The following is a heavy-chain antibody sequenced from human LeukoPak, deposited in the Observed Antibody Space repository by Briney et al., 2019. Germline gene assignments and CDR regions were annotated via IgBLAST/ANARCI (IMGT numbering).Heavy chain of an antibody. CDR1: GGTFSSYA. D-gene: IGHD1-7*01. Sequence: SVKVSCKASGGTFSSYAISWVRQAPGQGLEWMGGIIPIFGTANYAQKFQGRVTITADESTSTAYMELSSLRSEDTAVYYCARYPDNWNYAAINWFDPWGQGTLVTVSS. CDR2: IIPIFGTA. CDR3: ARYPDNWNYAAINWFDP. J-gene: IGHJ5*02. V-gene: IGHV1-69*01.